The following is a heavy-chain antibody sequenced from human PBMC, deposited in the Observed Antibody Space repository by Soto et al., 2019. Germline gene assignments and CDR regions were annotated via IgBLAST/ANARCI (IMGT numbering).Heavy chain of an antibody. CDR1: GDSVSSNSAA. D-gene: IGHD4-17*01. Sequence: SQTLSLTCAISGDSVSSNSAAWNWIRQSPSRGLEWLGRTYYRSKWYNDYAVSVKSRITINPDTSKNQFSLQLNSVTPEDTAVYYCASTLTPVTPTAFAIWGQGTMVTVSS. V-gene: IGHV6-1*01. CDR3: ASTLTPVTPTAFAI. J-gene: IGHJ3*02. CDR2: TYYRSKWYN.